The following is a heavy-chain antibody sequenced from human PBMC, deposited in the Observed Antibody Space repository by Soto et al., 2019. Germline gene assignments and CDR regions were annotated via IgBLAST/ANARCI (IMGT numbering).Heavy chain of an antibody. CDR1: GFTFSSYA. D-gene: IGHD3-22*01. CDR3: AKVHYYDNTGYPIGSVLDY. J-gene: IGHJ4*02. Sequence: PVGSLRLSCAASGFTFSSYAMNWVRQARGKGLEWVSGISGSGGNTYYADSVKGRFTISRDNSKNTLYLQVNSLGAEDTAVYYCAKVHYYDNTGYPIGSVLDYWGQGTLVTVSS. V-gene: IGHV3-23*01. CDR2: ISGSGGNT.